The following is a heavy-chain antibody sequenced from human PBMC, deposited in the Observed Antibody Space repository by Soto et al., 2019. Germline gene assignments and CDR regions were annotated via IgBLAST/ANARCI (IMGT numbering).Heavy chain of an antibody. CDR3: AREGWSSSWYNYYYGMDV. Sequence: SETLSLTCTVSGGSIISYYWSWIRQPPGKGLEWIGYIYYSGSTNYNPSLKSRVTISVDTSKNQFSLKLSSVTAADTAVYYCAREGWSSSWYNYYYGMDVWGQGTTVTVSS. CDR2: IYYSGST. V-gene: IGHV4-59*01. CDR1: GGSIISYY. J-gene: IGHJ6*02. D-gene: IGHD6-13*01.